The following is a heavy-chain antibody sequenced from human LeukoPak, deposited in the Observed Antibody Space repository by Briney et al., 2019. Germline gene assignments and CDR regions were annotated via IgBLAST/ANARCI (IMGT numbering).Heavy chain of an antibody. CDR2: IWYDGSNT. V-gene: IGHV3-33*01. CDR3: ARIGYCSGGSCYWVYFDY. CDR1: GFTFSSYG. Sequence: GRSLRLSCAASGFTFSSYGMHWVRQAPGKGLEWVAVIWYDGSNTYYADSVKGRFTISRDNYKNTLYLQMNRLRAEDTAVYYCARIGYCSGGSCYWVYFDYWGQGTLVTVSS. D-gene: IGHD2-15*01. J-gene: IGHJ4*02.